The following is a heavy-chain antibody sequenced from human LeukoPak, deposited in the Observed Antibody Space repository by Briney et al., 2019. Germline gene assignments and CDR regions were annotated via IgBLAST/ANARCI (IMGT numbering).Heavy chain of an antibody. D-gene: IGHD3-10*01. J-gene: IGHJ4*02. V-gene: IGHV1-8*01. CDR2: MNPNSGNA. CDR3: GRPLQRGSWTQRALDY. Sequence: ASVKVSCTASGYTFTSYDISWVRQATGQGLEWMGWMNPNSGNAGYAQRFQGRVTITRNNSISTAYMELTSLRSEDTAVYYCGRPLQRGSWTQRALDYWGQGTLVTVSS. CDR1: GYTFTSYD.